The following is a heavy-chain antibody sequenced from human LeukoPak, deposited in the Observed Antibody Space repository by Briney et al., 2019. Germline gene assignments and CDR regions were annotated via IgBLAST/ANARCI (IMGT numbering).Heavy chain of an antibody. CDR1: GFTFSSYG. D-gene: IGHD3-22*01. CDR3: AEDRTIMIVVFAYVLDY. CDR2: IRYDGSNK. Sequence: GGSLRLSCAASGFTFSSYGMHWVRQAPGKGLEWVAFIRYDGSNKYYADSVKGRFTISRDNSKNTLYLQMNSLRAEDTAVYYCAEDRTIMIVVFAYVLDYWGQGTLVTVSS. J-gene: IGHJ4*02. V-gene: IGHV3-30*02.